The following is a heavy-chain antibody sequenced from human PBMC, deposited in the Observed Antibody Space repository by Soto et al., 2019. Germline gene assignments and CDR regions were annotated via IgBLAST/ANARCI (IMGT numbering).Heavy chain of an antibody. Sequence: SGPTLVNPTQTLTLTCTFSGFSLSTSGVGVGWIRQPPGKALEWLALIYWDDDKRYSPSLKSRLTITKDTSKNQVVLTMTNMDPVDTATYYCAHSRYLLRFFDWLVDPDYYYGMDVWGQGTTVTVSS. CDR2: IYWDDDK. V-gene: IGHV2-5*02. CDR3: AHSRYLLRFFDWLVDPDYYYGMDV. J-gene: IGHJ6*02. D-gene: IGHD3-9*01. CDR1: GFSLSTSGVG.